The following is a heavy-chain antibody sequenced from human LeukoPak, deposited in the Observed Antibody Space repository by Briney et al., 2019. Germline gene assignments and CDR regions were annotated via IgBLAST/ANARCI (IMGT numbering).Heavy chain of an antibody. D-gene: IGHD2/OR15-2a*01. CDR1: GGSISSGRYY. CDR3: ARDFYAEGLDYYMDV. V-gene: IGHV4-61*02. Sequence: SETGSLTCSVSGGSISSGRYYWWWIRQTAGKGLEWIGRVSTSGSTNYNPSLKSRVTISVDTSKNQFSLKLSSLTAADTAVYYCARDFYAEGLDYYMDVWGKGTTVTVSS. J-gene: IGHJ6*03. CDR2: VSTSGST.